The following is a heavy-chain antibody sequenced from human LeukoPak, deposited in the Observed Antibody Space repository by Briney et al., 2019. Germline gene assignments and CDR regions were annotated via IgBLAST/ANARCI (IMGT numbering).Heavy chain of an antibody. CDR1: GYSISSGYY. J-gene: IGHJ6*04. CDR2: IFHSGST. CDR3: ARASGSYGSRSYYYYGMDV. V-gene: IGHV4-38-2*01. Sequence: SETLSLTCAVSGYSISSGYYWGWIRQPPGKGLEWIGSIFHSGSTYYNPSLKSRVNMSVDTSKNQISLKLSSVTAADTAVYYCARASGSYGSRSYYYYGMDVWGKGTTVTVSS. D-gene: IGHD3-10*01.